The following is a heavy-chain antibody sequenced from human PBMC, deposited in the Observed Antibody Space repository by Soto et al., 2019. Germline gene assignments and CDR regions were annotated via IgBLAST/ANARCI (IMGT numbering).Heavy chain of an antibody. J-gene: IGHJ4*02. CDR2: VYTSGST. V-gene: IGHV4-4*07. D-gene: IGHD6-13*01. Sequence: QVQLQESGPGLVKPSETQSLTCTVSGGSISGDYWSWNRQPPGKGLEWIGRVYTSGSTNYNPSLKSRVTMSVDTSENQFSLKLRSVTAAATAVYYCASDIAAAGMEAYYFDYWGQGTLVTGS. CDR1: GGSISGDY. CDR3: ASDIAAAGMEAYYFDY.